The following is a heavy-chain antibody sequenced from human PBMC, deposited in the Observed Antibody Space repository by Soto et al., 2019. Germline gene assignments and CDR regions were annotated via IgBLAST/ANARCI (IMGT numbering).Heavy chain of an antibody. D-gene: IGHD3-16*02. CDR3: ANEPYDYVWGSYRYYGMDV. J-gene: IGHJ6*02. Sequence: VKVSCKDSGCTCTGYYMHWVQQAPGQAREGMGWINPNSGGTNYAQKFQGRVTMTRDTSISTDYMELSRLRSDDTAVYYCANEPYDYVWGSYRYYGMDVWGQGTTVTVSS. CDR2: INPNSGGT. V-gene: IGHV1-2*02. CDR1: GCTCTGYY.